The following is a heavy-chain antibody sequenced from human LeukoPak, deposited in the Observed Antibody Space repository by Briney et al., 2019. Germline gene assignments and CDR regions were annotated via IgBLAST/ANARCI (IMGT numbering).Heavy chain of an antibody. CDR2: IHHRGST. Sequence: KPSETLSLTCTVSGYSINSGYYWGWIRQPPGKGLEWIGSIHHRGSTHYNPSLKSRVTISVDTSKNQFSLRLTSVTAADTAVYYCARSIRWLQHSYYFDYWGQGTLVTVSS. J-gene: IGHJ4*02. D-gene: IGHD5-24*01. V-gene: IGHV4-38-2*02. CDR3: ARSIRWLQHSYYFDY. CDR1: GYSINSGYY.